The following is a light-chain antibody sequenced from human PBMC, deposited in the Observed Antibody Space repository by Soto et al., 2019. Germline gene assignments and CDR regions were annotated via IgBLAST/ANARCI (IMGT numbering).Light chain of an antibody. J-gene: IGKJ1*01. Sequence: DIQMTQSPSSLSASVGDRVTITCRASQTILTWLNWYQQKPGQAPKLLIYAASSLQSGVPSRFSGGGSATDFTLTISSLQPEDFATYYCQQNYSTSWTFGHGTKVDIK. V-gene: IGKV1-39*01. CDR2: AAS. CDR3: QQNYSTSWT. CDR1: QTILTW.